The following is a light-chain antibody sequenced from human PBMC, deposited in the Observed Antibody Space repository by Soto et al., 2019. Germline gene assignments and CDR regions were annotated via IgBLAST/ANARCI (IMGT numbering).Light chain of an antibody. CDR1: SSDVGGYKY. CDR2: EVN. CDR3: CSYAGINNLGV. Sequence: QSALTQPPSASGSPGQSVTISCTGTSSDVGGYKYVSWYQQHPGKAPKLMIFEVNKRPSGVPDRFSGSKSGNTASLTVSGLLAEDEADYYCCSYAGINNLGVFGTGTKVTVL. J-gene: IGLJ1*01. V-gene: IGLV2-8*01.